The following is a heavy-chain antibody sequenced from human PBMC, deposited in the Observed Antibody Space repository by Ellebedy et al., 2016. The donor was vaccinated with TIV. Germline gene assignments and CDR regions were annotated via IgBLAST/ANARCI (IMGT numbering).Heavy chain of an antibody. D-gene: IGHD4-17*01. J-gene: IGHJ2*01. CDR2: INHSGST. CDR3: ARKVPAPTTVPPNRYFDL. CDR1: GGSFSGYY. Sequence: MPSETLSLTCVVYGGSFSGYYWSWNRQPPEKGLEWIGEINHSGSTNYNPSLKSRVTILVAMSNNQFSLNLSSVTAADTAVYYCARKVPAPTTVPPNRYFDLWGRGTLVTVSS. V-gene: IGHV4-34*01.